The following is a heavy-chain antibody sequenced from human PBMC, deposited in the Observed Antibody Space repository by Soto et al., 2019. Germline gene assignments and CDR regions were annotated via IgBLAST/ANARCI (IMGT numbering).Heavy chain of an antibody. CDR3: ARAKYDYIWGSYHPFDQ. V-gene: IGHV1-3*01. CDR2: INVGDDKT. D-gene: IGHD3-16*02. CDR1: GKSFDNFA. J-gene: IGHJ4*02. Sequence: QVQLVQSGAEVKKPGASVMLSCKVSGKSFDNFALHWVRQTPGQRPAWMGRINVGDDKTKYSEKFQGRVIVSYDTSATTAYMELRALSSEDTAVYYCARAKYDYIWGSYHPFDQWAQGAQVTVAS.